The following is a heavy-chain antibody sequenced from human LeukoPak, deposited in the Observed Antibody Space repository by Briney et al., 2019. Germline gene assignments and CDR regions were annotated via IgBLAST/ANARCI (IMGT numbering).Heavy chain of an antibody. CDR1: GGSISSGGYY. J-gene: IGHJ4*02. V-gene: IGHV4-30-2*01. CDR3: ARGRLEVDY. CDR2: IYHSGST. D-gene: IGHD5-12*01. Sequence: SETLSLTCTVSGGSISSGGYYWSWIRQPPGKGLEWIGYIYHSGSTYYNPSLKSRVTISVDRSKNQFSLKLSSVTAADTAVYYCARGRLEVDYWGQGTLVTVSS.